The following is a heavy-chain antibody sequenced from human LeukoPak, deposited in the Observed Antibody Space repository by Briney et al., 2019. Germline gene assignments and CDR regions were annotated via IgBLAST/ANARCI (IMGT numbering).Heavy chain of an antibody. CDR2: MNPNSGNT. Sequence: ASAKVSCKASGYTFTSYDINWVRQATGQGLEWMGWMNPNSGNTGYAQKFQGRVTITRNTSISTAYMELSSLRSEDTAVYYCARGAREAYYDFWSGYYFDYWGQGTLVTVSS. CDR1: GYTFTSYD. J-gene: IGHJ4*02. D-gene: IGHD3-3*01. CDR3: ARGAREAYYDFWSGYYFDY. V-gene: IGHV1-8*03.